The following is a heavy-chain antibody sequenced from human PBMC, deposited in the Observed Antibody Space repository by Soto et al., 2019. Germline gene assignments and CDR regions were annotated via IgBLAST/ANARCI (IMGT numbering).Heavy chain of an antibody. CDR1: GFTFSSYW. CDR2: MKQDGSEK. D-gene: IGHD4-17*01. J-gene: IGHJ4*02. Sequence: PGGSLRLSCAASGFTFSSYWMSWVRQAPGKGLEWVANMKQDGSEKYYVDSVKGRFTISRDNAKNSLYLQMNSLRAEDTAVYYCARDGVTTVAEYYFDDWGQGSLVTGSS. V-gene: IGHV3-7*01. CDR3: ARDGVTTVAEYYFDD.